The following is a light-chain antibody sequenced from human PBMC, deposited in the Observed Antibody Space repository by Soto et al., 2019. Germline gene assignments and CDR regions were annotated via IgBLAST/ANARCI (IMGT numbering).Light chain of an antibody. Sequence: DIQMTQSPSSLSASIGDRVTITCRASQTVNTYLHWYQQKPGKAPKRLIYAASNLQSGVPSRFSGSGSGTNFTLSLNSLQPEDFATYYCQQGYSNPWTFGQGTKVDI. J-gene: IGKJ1*01. CDR1: QTVNTY. V-gene: IGKV1-39*01. CDR3: QQGYSNPWT. CDR2: AAS.